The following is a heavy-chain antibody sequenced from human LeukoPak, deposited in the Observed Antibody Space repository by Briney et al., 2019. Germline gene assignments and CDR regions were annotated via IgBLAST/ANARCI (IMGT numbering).Heavy chain of an antibody. CDR1: GFTFSTYE. J-gene: IGHJ6*03. CDR3: ARLRNYYGSGSWGFMDV. D-gene: IGHD3-10*01. CDR2: INNNGRTI. V-gene: IGHV3-48*03. Sequence: AGSLRLSCAASGFTFSTYEMNWVRQAPGKGLEWVSYINNNGRTIHYADSVKGRFTISRDNAKNSLNLQMNSLRAEDTAVYYCARLRNYYGSGSWGFMDVWGKGTTVTISS.